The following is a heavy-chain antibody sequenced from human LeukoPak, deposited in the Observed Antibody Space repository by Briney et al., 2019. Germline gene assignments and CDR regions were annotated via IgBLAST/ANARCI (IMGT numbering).Heavy chain of an antibody. J-gene: IGHJ3*02. CDR1: GDSVSSNTAA. CDR2: TNYRSKWFS. Sequence: SQTLSLTCAISGDSVSSNTAAWNWIRQSPSRGLEWLGRTNYRSKWFSDYAESVKSRITISPDTSKNQFSLRLNSVTPEDTAMYYCATEEGGAFPILGQGTMVTVSS. V-gene: IGHV6-1*01. CDR3: ATEEGGAFPI.